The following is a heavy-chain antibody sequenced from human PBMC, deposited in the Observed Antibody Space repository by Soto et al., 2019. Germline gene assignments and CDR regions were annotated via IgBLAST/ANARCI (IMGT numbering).Heavy chain of an antibody. CDR2: ISSSSSTI. CDR3: ARLAGEGSPDY. J-gene: IGHJ4*02. Sequence: EVQLVESGGGLVQTGGSLRLSCAASGFTFSSYSMNWVRQAPGKGLEWVSYISSSSSTIYYADSVKGRFTISRDNAKNSLYLQMNSLRDDDTAVYYCARLAGEGSPDYWGQGTLVTVSS. CDR1: GFTFSSYS. V-gene: IGHV3-48*02. D-gene: IGHD3-10*01.